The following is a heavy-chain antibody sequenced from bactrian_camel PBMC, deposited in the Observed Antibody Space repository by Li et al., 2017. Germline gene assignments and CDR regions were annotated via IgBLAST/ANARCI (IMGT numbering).Heavy chain of an antibody. CDR1: GIAHSVYC. D-gene: IGHD3*01. J-gene: IGHJ7*01. Sequence: VQLVESGGGTVRAGGSVTLSCVASGIAHSVYCMYWYRQAAGKERETVAQMEPDGTPSYGNFVEGRFTISKDKAKNTLYLRMNDLKPDDSAMYYCATGQGYELRYSTGCYGVDSWGQGTQVTVS. CDR2: MEPDGTP. V-gene: IGHV3S53*01.